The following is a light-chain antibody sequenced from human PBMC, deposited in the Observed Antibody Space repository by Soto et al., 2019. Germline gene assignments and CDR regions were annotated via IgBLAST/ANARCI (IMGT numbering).Light chain of an antibody. CDR3: SAYTTSSTTLYV. J-gene: IGLJ1*01. CDR2: EVS. V-gene: IGLV2-14*01. CDR1: SSDVGRYNY. Sequence: QSALTQPASVSGSPGQSIAISCTGTSSDVGRYNYVSWYQQHPGKAPKVIIYEVSYRPSGVSNRFSGSKSGNTASLTISGLQAEDKADYYCSAYTTSSTTLYVFGTGTKVTVL.